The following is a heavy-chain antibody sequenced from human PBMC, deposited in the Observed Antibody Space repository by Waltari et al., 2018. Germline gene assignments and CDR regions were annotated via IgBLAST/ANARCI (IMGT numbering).Heavy chain of an antibody. J-gene: IGHJ4*02. V-gene: IGHV4-59*01. D-gene: IGHD6-19*01. CDR1: GGSTSNYN. CDR3: ARGHPGGWVDY. Sequence: QVQLQESGPGLVKPSETPSLTCPVSGGSTSNYNWSWIRQPPGKGLEWIGYISYSGSTNYSPSLKSRVTISLDTSKNQFSLRLSSVTAADTAVYYCARGHPGGWVDYWGQGTLVTVSS. CDR2: ISYSGST.